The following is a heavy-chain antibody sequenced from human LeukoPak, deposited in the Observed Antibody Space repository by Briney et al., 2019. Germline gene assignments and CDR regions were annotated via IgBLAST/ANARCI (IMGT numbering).Heavy chain of an antibody. V-gene: IGHV4-39*07. CDR2: MHYSGST. D-gene: IGHD3-22*01. J-gene: IGHJ5*02. CDR1: GGSISSSSYY. Sequence: SSETLSLTCTVSGGSISSSSYYWGWVRQPPGKGLEWIGSMHYSGSTYYNPSLKSRVTISVDRSKNQFSLNLSSVTAADTAIYYCARDGSSDSSGFYYWFDPWGQGTLVTVSS. CDR3: ARDGSSDSSGFYYWFDP.